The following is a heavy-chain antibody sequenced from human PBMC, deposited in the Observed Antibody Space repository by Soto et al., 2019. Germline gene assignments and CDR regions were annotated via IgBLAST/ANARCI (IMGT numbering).Heavy chain of an antibody. CDR2: INAGNGNT. Sequence: GASVKVSCKASGYTFTSYAMHWVRQAPGQRLEWMGWINAGNGNTKYSQKFQGRVTITRDTSASTAYMELSSLRSEDTAVYYCARSITMVRGSPHDFDYWGQGTLVIVSS. J-gene: IGHJ4*02. D-gene: IGHD3-10*01. V-gene: IGHV1-3*01. CDR1: GYTFTSYA. CDR3: ARSITMVRGSPHDFDY.